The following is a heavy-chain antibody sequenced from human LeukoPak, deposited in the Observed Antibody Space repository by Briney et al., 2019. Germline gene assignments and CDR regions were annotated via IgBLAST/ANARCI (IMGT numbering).Heavy chain of an antibody. CDR3: AKDRSSSGSYYPDY. CDR1: GFTSTNYA. Sequence: PGGSLRLSCAASGFTSTNYALTWVRQAPGKGLEWVSAISGSGGNTYSADSVKGRFTISRDNSKNTLYLQMNSLRAEDTAVYYCAKDRSSSGSYYPDYWGQGTLVTVSS. CDR2: ISGSGGNT. D-gene: IGHD3-10*01. V-gene: IGHV3-23*01. J-gene: IGHJ4*02.